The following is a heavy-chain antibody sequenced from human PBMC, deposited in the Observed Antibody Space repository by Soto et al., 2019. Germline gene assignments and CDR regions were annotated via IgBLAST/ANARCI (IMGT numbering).Heavy chain of an antibody. J-gene: IGHJ5*02. Sequence: QVLLEQSGAEVKKPGSSVKVSCKASGGSFSSSAISWVRQAPGQGLEWVGGIIPMLRTVNYAHKFQGRVTISADESTHTAYLDLDSLTSEDTAMYYCERASLSGGGGSWGQGTLVTVSS. CDR2: IIPMLRTV. CDR3: ERASLSGGGGS. V-gene: IGHV1-69*01. D-gene: IGHD3-10*01. CDR1: GGSFSSSA.